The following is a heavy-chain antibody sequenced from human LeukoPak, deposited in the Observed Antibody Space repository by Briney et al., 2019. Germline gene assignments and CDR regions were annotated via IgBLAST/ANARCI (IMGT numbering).Heavy chain of an antibody. CDR3: ASVGPTVADTSWYYYYGMDV. Sequence: ASVKVSCKASGYTFTSYYMHWVRQAPGQGLEWMGIINPSGGSTSYAQKFQGRVTMTRDTSTSTVYMELSSLRSEDTAVYYCASVGPTVADTSWYYYYGMDVWGQGTTVTVSS. CDR2: INPSGGST. V-gene: IGHV1-46*01. J-gene: IGHJ6*02. D-gene: IGHD6-19*01. CDR1: GYTFTSYY.